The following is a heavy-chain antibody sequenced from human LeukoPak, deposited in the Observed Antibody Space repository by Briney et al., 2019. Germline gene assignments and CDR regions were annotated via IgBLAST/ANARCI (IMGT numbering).Heavy chain of an antibody. CDR3: ARGDTLYYDFWSGFSDY. CDR1: GFTFSSYD. V-gene: IGHV3-13*05. CDR2: IGTAGDP. D-gene: IGHD3-3*01. J-gene: IGHJ4*02. Sequence: PGGSLRLSCAASGFTFSSYDMHWVRHATGKGLEWISAIGTAGDPYYPGSVKGRFTISRENAKNSLYLQMNSLRAGDTAVYYCARGDTLYYDFWSGFSDYWGQGTLVTVSS.